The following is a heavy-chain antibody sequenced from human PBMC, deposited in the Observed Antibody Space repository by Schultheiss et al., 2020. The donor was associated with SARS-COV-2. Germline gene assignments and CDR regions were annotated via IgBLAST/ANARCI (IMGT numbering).Heavy chain of an antibody. Sequence: GGSLRLSCAASGFTFSDYYMSWIRQAPGKGLEWVSYTSSTTSYTNYADSVKGRFTISRDNAKNSLFLQMNSLRAEDTAVYYCARGYCTNGICFHYFYYMDVWGKGTTVTVSS. CDR3: ARGYCTNGICFHYFYYMDV. D-gene: IGHD2-8*01. CDR2: TSSTTSYT. J-gene: IGHJ6*03. V-gene: IGHV3-11*05. CDR1: GFTFSDYY.